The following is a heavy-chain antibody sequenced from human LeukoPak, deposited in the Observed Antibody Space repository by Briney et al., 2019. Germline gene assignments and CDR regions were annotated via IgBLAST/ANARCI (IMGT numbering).Heavy chain of an antibody. D-gene: IGHD6-13*01. Sequence: GGSLRLSCAASGFTVSSNYMSWVRQAPGKGLEWVSVIYSGGSTYYADSVKGRFTISRDNSKNTLYLQMNSLRAEDTAVYYCARDRVEVHSSSWYLPSLEYWGQGTLVTVSS. CDR2: IYSGGST. V-gene: IGHV3-66*01. CDR3: ARDRVEVHSSSWYLPSLEY. J-gene: IGHJ4*02. CDR1: GFTVSSNY.